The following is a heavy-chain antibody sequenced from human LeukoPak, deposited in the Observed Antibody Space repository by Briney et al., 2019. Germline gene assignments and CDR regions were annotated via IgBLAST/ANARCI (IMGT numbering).Heavy chain of an antibody. J-gene: IGHJ4*02. CDR1: GFTFSSYS. CDR2: ISSSSSYI. V-gene: IGHV3-21*01. Sequence: PGGSLRLSCAASGFTFSSYSMNWVRQAPGKGLEWVSSISSSSSYIYYADSVKGRFTISRDNAKNSLYLQMNSLRAEDTAVYYCAGGYCSGGSCYSRHFFDYWGQGTLVTVSS. D-gene: IGHD2-15*01. CDR3: AGGYCSGGSCYSRHFFDY.